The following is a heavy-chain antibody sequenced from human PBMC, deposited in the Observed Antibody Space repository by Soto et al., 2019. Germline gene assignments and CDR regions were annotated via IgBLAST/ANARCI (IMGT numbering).Heavy chain of an antibody. CDR1: GGSISSSNW. CDR2: IYHSGST. V-gene: IGHV4-4*02. J-gene: IGHJ4*02. Sequence: SETLSLTCAVSGGSISSSNWWSWVRQPPGKGLEWIGEIYHSGSTNYNPSLKSRVTISVDKSKNQFSLKLSSVTAADTAVYYCAIEGYDSSGYYPPFDYWGQGTLVTVSS. D-gene: IGHD3-22*01. CDR3: AIEGYDSSGYYPPFDY.